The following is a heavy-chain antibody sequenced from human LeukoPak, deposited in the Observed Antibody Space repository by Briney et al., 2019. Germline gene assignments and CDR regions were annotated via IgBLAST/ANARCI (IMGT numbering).Heavy chain of an antibody. V-gene: IGHV3-23*01. D-gene: IGHD2-2*01. CDR3: ARETGTAASPYYYGMDV. J-gene: IGHJ6*02. Sequence: GGSLRLSCAASGFTFSSYAMSWVRQAPGKGLEWVSAISGSGGSTYYADSVKGRFTISRDNAKNSLYLQMNSLRDEDTAVYYCARETGTAASPYYYGMDVWGQGTTVTVSS. CDR2: ISGSGGST. CDR1: GFTFSSYA.